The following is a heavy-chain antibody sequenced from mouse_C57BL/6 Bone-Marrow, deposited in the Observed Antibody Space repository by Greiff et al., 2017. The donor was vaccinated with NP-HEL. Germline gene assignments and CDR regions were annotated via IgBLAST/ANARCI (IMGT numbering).Heavy chain of an antibody. CDR2: ISNLAYSI. J-gene: IGHJ1*03. CDR3: ARQGRYFDV. Sequence: EVQGVESGGGLVQPGGSLKLSCAASGFTFSDYGMAWVRQAPRKGPEWVAFISNLAYSIYYADTVTGRFTISRENAKNTLYLEMSSLRSEDTAMYYCARQGRYFDVWGTGTTVTVSS. V-gene: IGHV5-15*01. CDR1: GFTFSDYG.